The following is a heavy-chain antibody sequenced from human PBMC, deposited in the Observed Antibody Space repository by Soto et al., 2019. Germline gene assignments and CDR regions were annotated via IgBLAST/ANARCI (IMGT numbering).Heavy chain of an antibody. CDR2: ISWDGGST. Sequence: HPGGSLRLSCAASGFTFDDYTMHWVRQAPGKGLEWVSLISWDGGSTYYADSVKGRFTISRDNSKNSLYLQMNSLRTEDTALYYCAKDIRDLQSPGYYYYGMDVWGQGTTVTVSS. D-gene: IGHD4-4*01. V-gene: IGHV3-43*01. J-gene: IGHJ6*02. CDR1: GFTFDDYT. CDR3: AKDIRDLQSPGYYYYGMDV.